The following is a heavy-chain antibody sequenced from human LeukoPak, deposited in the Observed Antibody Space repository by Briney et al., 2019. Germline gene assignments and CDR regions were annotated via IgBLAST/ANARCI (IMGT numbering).Heavy chain of an antibody. Sequence: GGSLRLSCAASGFTFSSYGMHWVRQAPGKGLEWVAFIRYDGSNKYYADSVKGRFTISRDNSKNTLYLQMNSLRAEDTAVYYCAKTRYSYGYYFDYWGQGTPVTVSS. V-gene: IGHV3-30*02. CDR1: GFTFSSYG. D-gene: IGHD5-18*01. CDR3: AKTRYSYGYYFDY. J-gene: IGHJ4*02. CDR2: IRYDGSNK.